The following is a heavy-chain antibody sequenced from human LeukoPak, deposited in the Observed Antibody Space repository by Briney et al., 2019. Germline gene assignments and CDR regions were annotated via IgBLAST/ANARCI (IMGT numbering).Heavy chain of an antibody. Sequence: ASVKVSCKASGYTFTSYDINWVRQAPGQGLEWMGWMNPNSGNTGYAQKFQGRVTMTRNTSISTAYMELSSLRSEDTAVYYCARGRYCSSTSCYEVVDYWGQGTLVTVSS. V-gene: IGHV1-8*01. J-gene: IGHJ4*02. D-gene: IGHD2-2*01. CDR3: ARGRYCSSTSCYEVVDY. CDR1: GYTFTSYD. CDR2: MNPNSGNT.